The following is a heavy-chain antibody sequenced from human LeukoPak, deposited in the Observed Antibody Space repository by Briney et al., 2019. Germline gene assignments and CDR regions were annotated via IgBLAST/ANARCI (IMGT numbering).Heavy chain of an antibody. CDR2: IWYDGSNK. CDR3: AKEVSRGCSYGSFDY. CDR1: GFTFSSYG. V-gene: IGHV3-33*06. Sequence: GGSLRLSCAASGFTFSSYGMHWVRQAPGKGLEWVAVIWYDGSNKYYADSVKGRFTISRDNSKNTLYLQMNSLRAEDTAVYYCAKEVSRGCSYGSFDYWGQGTLVTVSS. D-gene: IGHD5-18*01. J-gene: IGHJ4*02.